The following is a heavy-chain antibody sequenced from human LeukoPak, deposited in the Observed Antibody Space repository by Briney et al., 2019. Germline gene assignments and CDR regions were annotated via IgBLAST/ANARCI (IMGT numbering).Heavy chain of an antibody. CDR3: AREHGGNSFDY. CDR1: GFTFSSYW. CDR2: INSDGSST. D-gene: IGHD4-23*01. J-gene: IGHJ4*02. Sequence: GGSLRLSCAASGFTFSSYWMHWVRQAPGKGLVWVSRINSDGSSTSYADSVKGRFTISRDNAKNSLYLQMNSLRAEDTAVYYCAREHGGNSFDYWGQGTLVTVSS. V-gene: IGHV3-74*01.